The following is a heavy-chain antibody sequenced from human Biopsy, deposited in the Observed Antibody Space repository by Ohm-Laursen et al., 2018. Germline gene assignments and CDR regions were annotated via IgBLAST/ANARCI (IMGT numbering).Heavy chain of an antibody. CDR2: INAKTGDT. V-gene: IGHV1-2*02. CDR1: GSTFTGYH. D-gene: IGHD3-22*01. J-gene: IGHJ5*02. CDR3: TRGGYYYDSLAYYYWFDP. Sequence: ASVKASCKSSGSTFTGYHAHWVRQAPGQGLEWMGWINAKTGDTNYAQKFQGRVTMTRDTSISTAYVDLSSLRSDDTAVYYCTRGGYYYDSLAYYYWFDPWGQGTLVTVSS.